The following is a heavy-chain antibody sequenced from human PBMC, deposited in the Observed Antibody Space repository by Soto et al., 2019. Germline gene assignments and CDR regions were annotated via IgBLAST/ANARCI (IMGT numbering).Heavy chain of an antibody. Sequence: VGSLRLSYAASGFTFSGSAMHCVRQASGKGLEWVGRIRSKANSYATAYAASVKGRFTISRDDSKNTAYLQMNSLKTEDTAVYYCTRQYDYIWGSYRFDFDYWGQGTLVTVSS. CDR2: IRSKANSYAT. CDR3: TRQYDYIWGSYRFDFDY. V-gene: IGHV3-73*01. D-gene: IGHD3-16*02. CDR1: GFTFSGSA. J-gene: IGHJ4*02.